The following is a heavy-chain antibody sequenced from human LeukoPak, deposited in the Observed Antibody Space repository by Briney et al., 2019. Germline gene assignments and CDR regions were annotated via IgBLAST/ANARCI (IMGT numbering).Heavy chain of an antibody. Sequence: SETLSLTCAVYGESFSGYYWTWVRQSPEKGLEWIGQINHSGSTTSTPSLKSRLSISVDSSKNQFSLKLASVTAADTAVYYCARGRRPSVERQYSGGWYYFDYWGQGTLVTASS. J-gene: IGHJ4*02. CDR2: INHSGST. V-gene: IGHV4-34*01. CDR3: ARGRRPSVERQYSGGWYYFDY. CDR1: GESFSGYY. D-gene: IGHD6-19*01.